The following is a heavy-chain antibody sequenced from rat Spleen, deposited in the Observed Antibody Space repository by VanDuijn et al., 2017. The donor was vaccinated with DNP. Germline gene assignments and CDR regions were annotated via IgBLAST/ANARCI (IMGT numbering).Heavy chain of an antibody. CDR1: GFTFSNYG. D-gene: IGHD2-5*01. Sequence: EVQLVESDGGLVQPGRSLKLSCTASGFTFSNYGMHWIRQAPTKGLEWVASISPSGGSTYYRDSVKGRFTISRDNAKSTLYLQMDSLRSEDTATYYCATVLTDYWGQGVMVTVSS. J-gene: IGHJ2*01. CDR2: ISPSGGST. V-gene: IGHV5-19*01. CDR3: ATVLTDY.